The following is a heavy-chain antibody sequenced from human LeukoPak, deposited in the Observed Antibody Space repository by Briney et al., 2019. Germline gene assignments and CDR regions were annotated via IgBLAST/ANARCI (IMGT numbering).Heavy chain of an antibody. J-gene: IGHJ4*02. D-gene: IGHD2-21*01. V-gene: IGHV5-51*01. CDR2: IYPGDSDT. Sequence: GESLKISCKGSGYSFTNNWIGWVRQMPGKGLEWMGIIYPGDSDTRYSPSFQGQVTISADKSTNTAYLQWSSLKASDTAMYYCTRNDCRSSYVYWGQGTLVTVSP. CDR3: TRNDCRSSYVY. CDR1: GYSFTNNW.